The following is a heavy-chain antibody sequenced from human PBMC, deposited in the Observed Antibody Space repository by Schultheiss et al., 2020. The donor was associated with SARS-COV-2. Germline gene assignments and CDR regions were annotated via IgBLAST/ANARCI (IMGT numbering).Heavy chain of an antibody. CDR3: ARDRQARRWIDYFDY. D-gene: IGHD6-6*01. CDR2: IIPIFGTA. V-gene: IGHV1-69*05. CDR1: GGTFSSYA. Sequence: SVKVSCKASGGTFSSYAISWVRQAPGQGLEWMGGIIPIFGTANYAQKFQGRVTITRDTSASTAYMELSSLRSEDTAVYYCARDRQARRWIDYFDYWGQGTLVTVSS. J-gene: IGHJ4*02.